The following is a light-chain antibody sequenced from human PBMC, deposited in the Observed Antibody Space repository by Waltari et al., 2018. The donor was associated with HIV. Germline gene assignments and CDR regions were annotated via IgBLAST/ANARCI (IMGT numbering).Light chain of an antibody. CDR2: DAS. CDR3: QQYNNWPPGYT. CDR1: QSISSD. J-gene: IGKJ2*01. V-gene: IGKV3-15*01. Sequence: ETVMTQSLATLFVSPGETATLLCRASQSISSDLAWYQQKPGQAPRLLMYDASTRATGIPASFSGSGSGTEFTLTISSLQSEDFAVYYCQQYNNWPPGYTFGQGPSCRSN.